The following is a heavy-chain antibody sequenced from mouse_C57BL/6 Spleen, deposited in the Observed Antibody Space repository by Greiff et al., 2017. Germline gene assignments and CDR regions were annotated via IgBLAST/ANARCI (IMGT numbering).Heavy chain of an antibody. CDR3: ARQASTGTLDY. CDR1: GFTFSSYT. J-gene: IGHJ2*01. CDR2: ISGGGGNT. V-gene: IGHV5-9*04. D-gene: IGHD4-1*01. Sequence: EVHLVESGGGLVKPGGSLKLSCAASGFTFSSYTMSWVRQTPEKRLEWVATISGGGGNTYYPDSVKGRFTISRDNAKNTLYLQMSSLRSEDTAMYYCARQASTGTLDYWGQGTTLTVSS.